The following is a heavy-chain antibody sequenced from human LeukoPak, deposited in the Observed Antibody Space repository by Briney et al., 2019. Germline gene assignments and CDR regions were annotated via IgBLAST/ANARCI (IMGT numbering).Heavy chain of an antibody. V-gene: IGHV4-39*01. CDR2: IYYSGST. CDR3: ARHGNWDPFDY. J-gene: IGHJ4*02. CDR1: GDSINSSDYY. Sequence: SETLSLTCTVSGDSINSSDYYWAWIRQPPGEGLEWSGTIYYSGSTYYKSSLKSRLTISVDSSKNQSSLKMISVTPADTGVYYCARHGNWDPFDYWGQGALVTVSS. D-gene: IGHD7-27*01.